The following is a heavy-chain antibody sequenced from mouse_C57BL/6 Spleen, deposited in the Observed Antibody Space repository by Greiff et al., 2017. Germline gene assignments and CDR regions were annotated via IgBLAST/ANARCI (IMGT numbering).Heavy chain of an antibody. D-gene: IGHD1-1*01. CDR3: AGYYYGSSYGVDYFEY. CDR1: GYAFSSSW. Sequence: QVQLQQSGPELVKPGASVKISCKASGYAFSSSWMNWVKQRPGKGLEWIGRIYPGDGDTNYNGKFKGKATLTADKSSSTAYMQLSSLTSEDSAVYCCAGYYYGSSYGVDYFEYWGQGTTLTVSS. J-gene: IGHJ2*01. V-gene: IGHV1-82*01. CDR2: IYPGDGDT.